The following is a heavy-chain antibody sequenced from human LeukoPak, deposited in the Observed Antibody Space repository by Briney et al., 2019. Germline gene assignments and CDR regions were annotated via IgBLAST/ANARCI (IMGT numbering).Heavy chain of an antibody. CDR1: GITLGNYG. V-gene: IGHV3-23*01. J-gene: IGHJ4*02. CDR2: ISGSGGGT. Sequence: PGGSLRLSCAVSGITLGNYGMSWVRQAPGKGLEWVAGISGSGGGTNYADSVKGRFTISRDNPKNTLFLQMNSLRAEDTAVYFCAKRGVVIRVILVGFHKEAYYFDSWGQGALVTVSS. CDR3: AKRGVVIRVILVGFHKEAYYFDS. D-gene: IGHD3-22*01.